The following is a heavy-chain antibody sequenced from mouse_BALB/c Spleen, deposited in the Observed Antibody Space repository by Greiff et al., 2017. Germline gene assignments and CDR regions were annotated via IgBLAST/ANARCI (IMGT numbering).Heavy chain of an antibody. CDR1: GFAFSSYD. J-gene: IGHJ4*01. V-gene: IGHV5-12-1*01. CDR2: ISSGGGST. CDR3: ATYYRYDYAMDY. Sequence: EVKLVESGGGLVKPGGSLKLSCAASGFAFSSYDMSWVRQTPEKRLEWVAYISSGGGSTYYPDTVKGRFTISRDNAKNTLYLQMSSLKSEDTAMYYCATYYRYDYAMDYWGQGTSVTVSS. D-gene: IGHD2-14*01.